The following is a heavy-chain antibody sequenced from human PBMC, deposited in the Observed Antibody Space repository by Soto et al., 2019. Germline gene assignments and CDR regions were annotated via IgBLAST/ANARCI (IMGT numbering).Heavy chain of an antibody. CDR1: GFTFSSYA. CDR2: ISGSGGST. CDR3: AKPLAPKIYGDYGPDAFDI. J-gene: IGHJ3*02. V-gene: IGHV3-23*01. D-gene: IGHD4-17*01. Sequence: EVQLLESGGGLVQPGGSLRLSCAASGFTFSSYAMSWVRQAPGKGLEWVSAISGSGGSTYYADSVKGRFTISRDNSKNTLYLQMNSLRAEDTAVYYCAKPLAPKIYGDYGPDAFDIWGQGTMVTVSS.